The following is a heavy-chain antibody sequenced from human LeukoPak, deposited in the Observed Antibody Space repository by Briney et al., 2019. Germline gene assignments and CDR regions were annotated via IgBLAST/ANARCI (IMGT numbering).Heavy chain of an antibody. D-gene: IGHD6-6*01. V-gene: IGHV1-2*02. CDR1: GYTFTGYY. J-gene: IGHJ4*02. CDR3: ARVNPYSSSLLHFDY. CDR2: INSNSGGT. Sequence: ASVKVSCKASGYTFTGYYIHWVRQAPGQGLEWLGWINSNSGGTNYAQRFQGRVTMTRDTSISTAYMELSSLTSDDTAVYYCARVNPYSSSLLHFDYWGQGTLVTVSS.